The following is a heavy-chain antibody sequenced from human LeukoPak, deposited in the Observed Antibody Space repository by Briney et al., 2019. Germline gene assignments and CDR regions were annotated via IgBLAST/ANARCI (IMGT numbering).Heavy chain of an antibody. CDR2: ISYDGSNK. V-gene: IGHV3-30-3*01. Sequence: PGRSLRLSCAASGFTFSSYAMHWVRQAPGKGLEWVAVISYDGSNKYYADSVKGRFTISRDNAKNSLYLQMNSLRAEDTAVYYCATFGSSGFAFDIWGQGTMVTVSS. CDR3: ATFGSSGFAFDI. J-gene: IGHJ3*02. CDR1: GFTFSSYA. D-gene: IGHD3-22*01.